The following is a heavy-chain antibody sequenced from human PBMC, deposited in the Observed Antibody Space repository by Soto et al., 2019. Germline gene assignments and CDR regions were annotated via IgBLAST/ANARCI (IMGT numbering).Heavy chain of an antibody. V-gene: IGHV3-7*03. CDR3: VRGTPTPGLDI. Sequence: GGSLRLSCVGSGFRFSDYPLNWVRQTPGQGLEWVANIKRRGTSTNYVDSVRGRFSTSRDNTRNPFYLNMDSLRVGDTATYYCVRGTPTPGLDIWGRGTTVTVSS. CDR1: GFRFSDYP. J-gene: IGHJ6*02. D-gene: IGHD3-10*01. CDR2: IKRRGTST.